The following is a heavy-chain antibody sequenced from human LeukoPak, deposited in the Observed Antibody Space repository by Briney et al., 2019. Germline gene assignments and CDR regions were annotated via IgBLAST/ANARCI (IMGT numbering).Heavy chain of an antibody. V-gene: IGHV1-8*01. CDR1: GYTFTSHD. CDR2: MNPNSGYT. J-gene: IGHJ4*02. Sequence: ASVKVSCKASGYTFTSHDINWVRQATGQGLEWMGWMNPNSGYTGYEQKFQGRVTMTRDTSTSTAYMELSSLRSEDTAVYYCASGPPASDHQAYWGQGTLVTVSS. D-gene: IGHD1-14*01. CDR3: ASGPPASDHQAY.